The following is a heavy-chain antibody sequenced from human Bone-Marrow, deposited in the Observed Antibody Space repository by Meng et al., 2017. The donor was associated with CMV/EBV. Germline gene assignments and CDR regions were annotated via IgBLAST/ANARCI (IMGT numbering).Heavy chain of an antibody. V-gene: IGHV1-18*01. CDR3: ARVSGLTGYGDYGIDYYYYGMDV. J-gene: IGHJ6*02. Sequence: ASVKVSCKASGGTFTSYGISWVRQAPGQGLEWMGWISAYNGNTNYAQKLQGRVTMTTDTSTSTAYMELSSLRSEDTAVYYCARVSGLTGYGDYGIDYYYYGMDVWGQGTTVTVSS. D-gene: IGHD4-17*01. CDR1: GGTFTSYG. CDR2: ISAYNGNT.